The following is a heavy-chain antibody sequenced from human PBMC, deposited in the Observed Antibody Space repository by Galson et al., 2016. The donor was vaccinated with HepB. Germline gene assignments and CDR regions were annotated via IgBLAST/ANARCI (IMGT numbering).Heavy chain of an antibody. CDR3: AKSYDFWSSLS. J-gene: IGHJ5*02. CDR2: MSGGGDNR. V-gene: IGHV3-23*01. Sequence: LRLSCAASGFTFSSYAMSWVRQVPGKGLEWVSGMSGGGDNRYYAASVKGRFTISRDSSRNTMYLQMNSLRAEDTALYYCAKSYDFWSSLSWGRGTLVTVSS. CDR1: GFTFSSYA. D-gene: IGHD3-3*01.